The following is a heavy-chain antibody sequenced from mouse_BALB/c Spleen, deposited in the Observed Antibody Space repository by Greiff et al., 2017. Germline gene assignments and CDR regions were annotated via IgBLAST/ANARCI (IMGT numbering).Heavy chain of an antibody. J-gene: IGHJ3*01. CDR1: GYTFTDYE. D-gene: IGHD2-4*01. CDR3: TRNPNFYYDYGY. CDR2: IDPETGGT. V-gene: IGHV1-15*01. Sequence: QVQLQQSGAELVRPGASVTLSCKASGYTFTDYEMHWVKRTPVHGLEWIGAIDPETGGTAYNQKFKGKATLTADKSSSTAYMELRSLTSEDSAVYYCTRNPNFYYDYGYCGQGTLVTVSA.